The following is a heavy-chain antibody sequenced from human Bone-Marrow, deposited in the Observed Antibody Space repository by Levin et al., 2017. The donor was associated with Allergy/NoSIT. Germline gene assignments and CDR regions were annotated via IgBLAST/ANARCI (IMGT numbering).Heavy chain of an antibody. CDR3: AKDAYTCSGGSCYFFDY. CDR1: GFTFSNYA. Sequence: GGSLRLSCAVSGFTFSNYAMHWVRQAPGRGLEWVAFISLDGNTQYYADSVKGRFTVSRDNSNNTLHLQMNSLQVEDTAIYFCAKDAYTCSGGSCYFFDYWGQGGLVTVSS. V-gene: IGHV3-30*18. CDR2: ISLDGNTQ. J-gene: IGHJ4*02. D-gene: IGHD2-15*01.